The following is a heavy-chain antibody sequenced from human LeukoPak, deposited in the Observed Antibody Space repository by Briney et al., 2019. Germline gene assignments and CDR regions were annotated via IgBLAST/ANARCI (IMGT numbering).Heavy chain of an antibody. D-gene: IGHD2-2*01. J-gene: IGHJ4*02. CDR2: ISGSGGST. CDR1: GFTFSSYA. Sequence: PGGSLRLSCAASGFTFSSYAMSWVRQAPGKGLEWVSAISGSGGSTYYADSVKGRFTISRDNSKNTLYLQMNSLRAEDTAVYYCAKDGAFIVVVPAASPFDYWGQGTLVTVSS. V-gene: IGHV3-23*01. CDR3: AKDGAFIVVVPAASPFDY.